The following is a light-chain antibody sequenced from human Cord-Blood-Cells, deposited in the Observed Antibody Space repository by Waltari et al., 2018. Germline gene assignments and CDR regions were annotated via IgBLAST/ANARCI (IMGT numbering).Light chain of an antibody. Sequence: QSALTQPPSASGSPGQSVTISCPGTSSDVGGYNYVPWYQQHPGKAPKLMTYEVSKRPSGVPDRFSGSKSGNTASLTVSGLQAEDEADYYCSSYAGSNNFVFGTGTKVTVL. V-gene: IGLV2-8*01. CDR1: SSDVGGYNY. CDR2: EVS. CDR3: SSYAGSNNFV. J-gene: IGLJ1*01.